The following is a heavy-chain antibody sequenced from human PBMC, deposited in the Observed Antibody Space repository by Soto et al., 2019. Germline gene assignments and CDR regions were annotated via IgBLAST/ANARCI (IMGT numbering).Heavy chain of an antibody. CDR3: ARVGGGSIAAAGTDHYYYGMDV. D-gene: IGHD6-13*01. CDR2: ISYDGSNK. J-gene: IGHJ6*02. CDR1: GFTFSSYA. Sequence: PGGSLRLSCAASGFTFSSYAMHWVRQAPGKGLEWVAVISYDGSNKYYADSVKGRFTISRDNSKNTLYLQMNSLRAEDTAVYYCARVGGGSIAAAGTDHYYYGMDVWGQGTTVTVSS. V-gene: IGHV3-30-3*01.